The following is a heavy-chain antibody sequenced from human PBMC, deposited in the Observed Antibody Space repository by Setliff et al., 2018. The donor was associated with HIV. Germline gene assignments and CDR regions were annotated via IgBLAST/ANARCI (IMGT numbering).Heavy chain of an antibody. Sequence: SETLSLTCGVSGYSISSGYYWGWIRQPPGKGLEWIGSIYHDGITYYNPSLKSRVTISVDTSKNQFSLKLSSVTAADTAVYYCASEAWTSYRSSSGYYYYYMDVWGKGTTVTVSS. J-gene: IGHJ6*03. CDR3: ASEAWTSYRSSSGYYYYYMDV. D-gene: IGHD6-6*01. CDR1: GYSISSGYY. V-gene: IGHV4-38-2*01. CDR2: IYHDGIT.